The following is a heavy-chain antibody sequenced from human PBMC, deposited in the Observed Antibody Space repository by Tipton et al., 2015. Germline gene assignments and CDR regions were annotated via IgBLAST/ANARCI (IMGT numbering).Heavy chain of an antibody. V-gene: IGHV4-59*12. Sequence: TLSLTCTVSGGSISSYYWSWIRQPPGKGLEWIGYIYYSGSTNYNPSLKSRVTISVDTSKNQFSLKLTSVTAADTAVYYCASRGAGPSHYAMDVWDQGTTVTVSS. J-gene: IGHJ6*02. CDR1: GGSISSYY. D-gene: IGHD6-19*01. CDR3: ASRGAGPSHYAMDV. CDR2: IYYSGST.